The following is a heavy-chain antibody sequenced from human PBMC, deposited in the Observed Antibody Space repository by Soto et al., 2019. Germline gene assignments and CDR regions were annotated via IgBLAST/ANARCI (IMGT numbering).Heavy chain of an antibody. CDR1: GFTFSSYS. J-gene: IGHJ5*02. CDR3: ARRHRGIVVVVSATWYNWFVP. Sequence: GSLRLSCAASGFTFSSYSMNWVRQAPGKGLEWVSSISSSRSYIYYADSVKGRFTISRDNAKNSLYLQMNSLRAEDTAVYYCARRHRGIVVVVSATWYNWFVPWGQGTLVTVSS. CDR2: ISSSRSYI. V-gene: IGHV3-21*01. D-gene: IGHD2-15*01.